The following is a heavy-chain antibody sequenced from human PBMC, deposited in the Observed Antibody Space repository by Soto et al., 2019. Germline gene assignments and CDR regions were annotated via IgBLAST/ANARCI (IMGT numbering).Heavy chain of an antibody. D-gene: IGHD3-3*01. CDR2: INAGNGNT. Sequence: QVQLVQSGAEVKKPGASVKVSCKASGYTFTSYAMHWVRQPPGQRLEWMGWINAGNGNTKYSQKFQGRVTITRDTSASTAYMELSSLRSEDTAVYYCARGPDFYFDYWGQGTLVTVSS. J-gene: IGHJ4*02. CDR1: GYTFTSYA. CDR3: ARGPDFYFDY. V-gene: IGHV1-3*01.